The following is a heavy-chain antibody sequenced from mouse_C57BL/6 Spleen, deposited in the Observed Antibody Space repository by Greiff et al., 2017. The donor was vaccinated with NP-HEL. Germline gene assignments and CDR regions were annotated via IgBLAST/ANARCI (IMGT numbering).Heavy chain of an antibody. CDR3: ARGEENGSSYDWYFDV. D-gene: IGHD1-1*01. V-gene: IGHV1-19*01. Sequence: VQLQQSGPVLVKPGASVKMSCKASGYTFTDYYMNWVKQSHGKSLEWIGVINPYNGGTSYNQKFKGKATLTVDKSSSTAYMELNSLTSEDSAVYYCARGEENGSSYDWYFDVWGTGTTVTVSS. J-gene: IGHJ1*03. CDR1: GYTFTDYY. CDR2: INPYNGGT.